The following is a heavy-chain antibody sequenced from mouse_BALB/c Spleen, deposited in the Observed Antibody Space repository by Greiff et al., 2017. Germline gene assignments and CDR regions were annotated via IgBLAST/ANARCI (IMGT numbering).Heavy chain of an antibody. CDR1: GFTFSSYA. Sequence: DVQLVESGGGLVKPGGSLKLSCAASGFTFSSYAMSWVRQTPEKRLEWVASISSGGSTYYPDSVKGRFTISRDNARNILYLQMSSLRSEDTAMYYCARVHGYYYFDYWGQGTTLTVSS. CDR2: ISSGGST. D-gene: IGHD2-3*01. V-gene: IGHV5-6-5*01. CDR3: ARVHGYYYFDY. J-gene: IGHJ2*01.